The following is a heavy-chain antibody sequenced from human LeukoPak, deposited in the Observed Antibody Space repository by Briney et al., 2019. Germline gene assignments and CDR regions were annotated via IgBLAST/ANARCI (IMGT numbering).Heavy chain of an antibody. V-gene: IGHV4-59*12. J-gene: IGHJ5*02. D-gene: IGHD3-10*01. CDR3: AREDGWFGELCWFDP. CDR1: GGSISSYY. Sequence: PSETLSLTCTVSGGSISSYYWSWIRQPPGKGLEWIGYIYYSGSTSYNPSLKSRVTISVDTSKNQFSLKLSSVTAADTAVYYCAREDGWFGELCWFDPWGQGTLVTVSS. CDR2: IYYSGST.